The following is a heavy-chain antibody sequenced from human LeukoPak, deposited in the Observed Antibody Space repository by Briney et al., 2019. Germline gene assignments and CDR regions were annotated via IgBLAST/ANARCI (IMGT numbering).Heavy chain of an antibody. CDR1: GGSISSGSYY. J-gene: IGHJ4*02. CDR3: ARDRGVRAPIDY. CDR2: VYTSGST. V-gene: IGHV4-61*02. Sequence: NPSQTLSLTCTVSGGSISSGSYYWNWIRQPAGKGLEWIGRVYTSGSTNYNSSLKSRVTISVDTSKNQFSLRLSSVTAADTAVYYCARDRGVRAPIDYWGQGTLVTVSS. D-gene: IGHD3-10*01.